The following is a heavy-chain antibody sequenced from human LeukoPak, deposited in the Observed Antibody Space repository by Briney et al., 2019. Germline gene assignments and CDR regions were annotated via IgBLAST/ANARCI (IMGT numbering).Heavy chain of an antibody. V-gene: IGHV3-21*01. CDR2: ISSSSSYI. Sequence: KSGGSLRLSCAASGFTFSSYSMNWVRQAPGKGLEWVSSISSSSSYIYYADSVKGRFTISRDNAKNSLYLQMNSLRAEDTAVYYCARDPSRLNYDFWSGYSFHFDYWGQGTLVTVSS. D-gene: IGHD3-3*01. CDR3: ARDPSRLNYDFWSGYSFHFDY. CDR1: GFTFSSYS. J-gene: IGHJ4*02.